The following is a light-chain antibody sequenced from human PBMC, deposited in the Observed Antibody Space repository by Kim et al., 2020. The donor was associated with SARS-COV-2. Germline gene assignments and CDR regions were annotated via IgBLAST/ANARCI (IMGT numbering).Light chain of an antibody. J-gene: IGKJ4*01. V-gene: IGKV3-20*01. CDR1: QSVSSGY. Sequence: SPGERVTRSCRASQSVSSGYLAWYQQKSGQPPRLVMYDVSVRATGIPDRFSSSGSGTDFTLTISRLEPEDFAVFYCQQYADSPLTFGGGTKVDIK. CDR2: DVS. CDR3: QQYADSPLT.